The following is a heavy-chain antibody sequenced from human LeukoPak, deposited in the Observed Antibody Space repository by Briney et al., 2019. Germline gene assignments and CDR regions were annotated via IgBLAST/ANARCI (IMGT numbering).Heavy chain of an antibody. CDR3: AKAMGVQDSYYYYMDV. CDR2: IRYDGSNK. Sequence: GGSQRLSCAASGFTFSSYGMHWVRQAPGKGLEWVAFIRYDGSNKYYADSVKGRFTISRDNSKNTLYLQMNSLRAEDTAVYYCAKAMGVQDSYYYYMDVWGKGTTVTVSS. D-gene: IGHD1-1*01. CDR1: GFTFSSYG. J-gene: IGHJ6*03. V-gene: IGHV3-30*02.